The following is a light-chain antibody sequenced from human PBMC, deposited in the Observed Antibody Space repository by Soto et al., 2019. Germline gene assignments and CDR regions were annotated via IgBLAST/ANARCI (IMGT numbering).Light chain of an antibody. CDR3: QQYGRTPST. V-gene: IGKV3-20*01. CDR1: QSVSSSY. J-gene: IGKJ4*01. CDR2: GAS. Sequence: DIVLTQSPGTLSLSPGERATLSCRASQSVSSSYLAWYQQIPGQAPRLLIYGASSRATGIPDRFSGSGSGKDFTLTISRLEPEDFAVYYCQQYGRTPSTFGGGTKVDI.